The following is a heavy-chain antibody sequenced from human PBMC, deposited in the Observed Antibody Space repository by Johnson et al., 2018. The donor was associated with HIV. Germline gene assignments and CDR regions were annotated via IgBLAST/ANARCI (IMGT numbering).Heavy chain of an antibody. J-gene: IGHJ3*02. V-gene: IGHV3-20*04. CDR3: ARDPSRLRQSDI. CDR1: GFAFDDYG. Sequence: EVLLLESGGGVVRPGGSLRLSCAASGFAFDDYGMSWVRQAPGKGLDWVSGINWNGGSTGYAGSVKGRFTISRDNDKNSLYLQMDSLRAEDTAVYYCARDPSRLRQSDIWGQGTMVTVSS. D-gene: IGHD3-16*01. CDR2: INWNGGST.